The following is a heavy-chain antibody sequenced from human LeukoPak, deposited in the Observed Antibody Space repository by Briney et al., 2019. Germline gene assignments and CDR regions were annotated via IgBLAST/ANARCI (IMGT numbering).Heavy chain of an antibody. CDR3: ARGRFATYYYDSSGYNHGSDAFDI. Sequence: SVKVSCKASGGTFSSYAISWVRQAPGQGLEWMGGIIPIFGTANYAQKFQGRVTITTDESTSTAYMELSSLRSEDTAVYYCARGRFATYYYDSSGYNHGSDAFDIWGQGTMVTVSS. D-gene: IGHD3-22*01. CDR1: GGTFSSYA. CDR2: IIPIFGTA. V-gene: IGHV1-69*05. J-gene: IGHJ3*02.